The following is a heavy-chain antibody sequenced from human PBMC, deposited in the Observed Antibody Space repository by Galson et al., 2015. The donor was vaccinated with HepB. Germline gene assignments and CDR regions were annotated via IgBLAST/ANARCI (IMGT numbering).Heavy chain of an antibody. Sequence: SLRLSCAASGFTVSSNYMSWVRQAPGKGLEWVSVIYSGGSTYYADSVKGRFTISGDNSKNTLYLQMNSLRAEDTAVYYCARVAYCSSTSCYVGYFDYWGQGTLVTVSS. CDR3: ARVAYCSSTSCYVGYFDY. V-gene: IGHV3-66*01. J-gene: IGHJ4*02. D-gene: IGHD2-2*01. CDR2: IYSGGST. CDR1: GFTVSSNY.